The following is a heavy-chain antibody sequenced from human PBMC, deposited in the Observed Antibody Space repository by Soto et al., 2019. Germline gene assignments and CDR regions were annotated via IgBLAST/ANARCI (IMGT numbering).Heavy chain of an antibody. CDR1: GFPFSDYY. CDR3: ASRRPTGYYNY. Sequence: QVQLVESGGDLVKPGGSLRLSCAASGFPFSDYYMSWIRQAPGKGLEWVSSLGSSSSYTNYADSVKGRFTISRDNAKNSLYLQMNSLRDKDTAVYYCASRRPTGYYNYWGQGTLVTVSA. D-gene: IGHD3-9*01. J-gene: IGHJ4*02. V-gene: IGHV3-11*05. CDR2: LGSSSSYT.